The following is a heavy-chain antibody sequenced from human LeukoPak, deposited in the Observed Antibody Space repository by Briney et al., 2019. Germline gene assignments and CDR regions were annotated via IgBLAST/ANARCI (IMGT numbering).Heavy chain of an antibody. CDR1: GYTFTGYY. CDR3: ARVNWNWFDP. V-gene: IGHV1-2*02. CDR2: INPNSGGT. D-gene: IGHD1-1*01. Sequence: APVKVSCKASGYTFTGYYMHWVRQAPGQGLEWMGWINPNSGGTNYAQKFQGRVTITADKSTSTAYMELSSLRSEDTAVYYCARVNWNWFDPWGQGTLVTVSS. J-gene: IGHJ5*02.